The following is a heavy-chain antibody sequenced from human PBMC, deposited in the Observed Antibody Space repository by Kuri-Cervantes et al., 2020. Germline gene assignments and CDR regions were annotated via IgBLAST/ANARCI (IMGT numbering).Heavy chain of an antibody. CDR1: GFTFSSYA. CDR3: ASDLRSSGYFSY. CDR2: ISGSGGST. J-gene: IGHJ4*02. D-gene: IGHD6-19*01. V-gene: IGHV3-23*01. Sequence: GESLKISCAASGFTFSSYAMSWVRQAPGKGLEWVSAISGSGGSTYYADSVKGRFTISRDNSKNTLYLQMNSLRAEDTAVYYCASDLRSSGYFSYWGQGTLVTVSS.